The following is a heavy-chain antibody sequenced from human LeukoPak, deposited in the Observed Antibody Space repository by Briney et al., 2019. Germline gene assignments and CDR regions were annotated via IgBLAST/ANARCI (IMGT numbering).Heavy chain of an antibody. Sequence: GGSLRLSCAASGFTFSSSATTWVRQAPGKGLEWVSGIGGSGGTTYYADSVKGRFTISRDNSKNTLYLQMNSLRAEDTAVYYCAKARRDREYFDYWGQGTLVTVSS. J-gene: IGHJ4*02. V-gene: IGHV3-23*01. CDR1: GFTFSSSA. D-gene: IGHD1-14*01. CDR2: IGGSGGTT. CDR3: AKARRDREYFDY.